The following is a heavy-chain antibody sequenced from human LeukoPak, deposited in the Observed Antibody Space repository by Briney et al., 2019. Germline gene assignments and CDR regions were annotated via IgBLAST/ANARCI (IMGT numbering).Heavy chain of an antibody. CDR3: ASARTSSRSWFTFDY. Sequence: SETLSLTCTVSGGSISSSSYYWGWVRQPPGKGLEWIGSIYYSGSTYYNPSLKSRVTISVDTSKNQLSLKLSSVTAADTAVYYCASARTSSRSWFTFDYWGQGILVTVSS. CDR2: IYYSGST. V-gene: IGHV4-39*01. D-gene: IGHD6-13*01. J-gene: IGHJ4*02. CDR1: GGSISSSSYY.